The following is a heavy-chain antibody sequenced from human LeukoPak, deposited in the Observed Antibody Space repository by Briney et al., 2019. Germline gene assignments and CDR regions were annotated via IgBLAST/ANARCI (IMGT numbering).Heavy chain of an antibody. V-gene: IGHV4-59*08. D-gene: IGHD1-1*01. CDR1: GGSISSQY. J-gene: IGHJ3*02. CDR2: SYYTGST. Sequence: SETLSLTCTVSGGSISSQYWSWIRQPPGKGLEWIGYSYYTGSTNYNPSLKSRVTISVDTYKNQFSLRLSSVTAADTAVYYCARLERRQEAFDIWGQGTMVTVSS. CDR3: ARLERRQEAFDI.